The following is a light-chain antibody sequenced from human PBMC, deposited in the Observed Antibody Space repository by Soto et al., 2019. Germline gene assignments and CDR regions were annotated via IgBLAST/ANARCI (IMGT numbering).Light chain of an antibody. V-gene: IGKV3-11*01. J-gene: IGKJ5*01. Sequence: EIVLTQSPAALSLSPWERATLSCRASQSVSNYLAWYQHKPGQAPRLLIYYASSRATGIPARFSGSGSGTDFTLTISSLEPEDFAVYSCQQRSNWSSITFGQGTRLEIK. CDR3: QQRSNWSSIT. CDR2: YAS. CDR1: QSVSNY.